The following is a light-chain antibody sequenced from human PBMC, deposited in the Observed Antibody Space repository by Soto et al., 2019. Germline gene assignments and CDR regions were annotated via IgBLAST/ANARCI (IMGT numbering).Light chain of an antibody. CDR2: DAS. J-gene: IGKJ5*01. CDR3: QQRSNWPPAIT. V-gene: IGKV3D-20*02. Sequence: EIVMTQSSSTLSVSPGERATLSCRASQSVSSSYLAWYQQKPGQAPRLLIYDASTRATGIPARFSGSGSGTDFTLTISSLEPEDFAVYYCQQRSNWPPAITFGQGTRWRL. CDR1: QSVSSSY.